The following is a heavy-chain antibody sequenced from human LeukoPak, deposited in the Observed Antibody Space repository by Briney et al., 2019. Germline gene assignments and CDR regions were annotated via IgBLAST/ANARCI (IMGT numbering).Heavy chain of an antibody. CDR2: ISSSSSYI. J-gene: IGHJ4*02. Sequence: GGSLRLSCAASGFTFSSYSMNWVRQAPGKGLEWVSSISSSSSYIYYADSVEGRFTISRDNAKNSLYLQMNSLRAEDTAVYYCARDHCSSTSCSRLYPYYFDYWGQGTLVTVSS. D-gene: IGHD2-2*01. CDR1: GFTFSSYS. V-gene: IGHV3-21*01. CDR3: ARDHCSSTSCSRLYPYYFDY.